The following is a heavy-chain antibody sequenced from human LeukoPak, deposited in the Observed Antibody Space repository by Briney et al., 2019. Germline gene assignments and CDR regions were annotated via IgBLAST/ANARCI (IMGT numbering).Heavy chain of an antibody. D-gene: IGHD2-2*01. CDR3: AKAFIVLLPPAMGYYFDY. Sequence: PGGSLRLSCAASGFTFSSYSMNWVRQAPGKGLEWVSYISSSSSTIYYADSVKGRFTISRDNAKNSLYLQMNSLRAEDTAVYYCAKAFIVLLPPAMGYYFDYWGQGTLVTVSS. CDR1: GFTFSSYS. J-gene: IGHJ4*02. V-gene: IGHV3-48*01. CDR2: ISSSSSTI.